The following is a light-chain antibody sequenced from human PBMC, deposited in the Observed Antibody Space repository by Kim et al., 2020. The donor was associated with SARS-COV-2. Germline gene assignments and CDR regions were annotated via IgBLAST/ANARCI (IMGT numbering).Light chain of an antibody. J-gene: IGKJ4*01. CDR2: GAS. Sequence: PGERATLSCRASKSVSNNYLAWYQQKPAQAPRLLIYGASTRATGIPDRFSGSGSGTDFTLTISRLEPEDFAVYYCQQFGNSPPVSFGGGTKVDIK. CDR1: KSVSNNY. CDR3: QQFGNSPPVS. V-gene: IGKV3-20*01.